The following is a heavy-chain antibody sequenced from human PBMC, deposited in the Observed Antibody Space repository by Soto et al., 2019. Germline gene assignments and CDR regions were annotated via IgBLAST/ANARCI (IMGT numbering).Heavy chain of an antibody. CDR2: IIPIFGTV. Sequence: HVQLVQSGAEVKKPGSSVKVSCKASGGTFSNYPISWVRQAPGQGREWMGGIIPIFGTVNYAQKFQGRVTITADESTSTAYMELSSLRSEDTAVYYCARGNHRWLQLWYFDLWGRGTLVTVSS. CDR3: ARGNHRWLQLWYFDL. CDR1: GGTFSNYP. J-gene: IGHJ2*01. D-gene: IGHD5-12*01. V-gene: IGHV1-69*12.